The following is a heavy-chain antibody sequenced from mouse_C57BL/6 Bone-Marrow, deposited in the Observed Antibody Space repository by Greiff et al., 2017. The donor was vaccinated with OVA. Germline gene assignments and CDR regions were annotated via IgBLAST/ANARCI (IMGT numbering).Heavy chain of an antibody. V-gene: IGHV1-18*01. D-gene: IGHD1-1*01. Sequence: EVQLQQSGPELVKPGASVKIPCKASGYTFTDYNMDWVKQSHGKSLEWIGDINPNNGGTIYNQKFKGKATLTVDKSSSTAYMELRSLTSEDTAVYYCARSSYYYGSSSWYFDVWGTGTTVTVSS. CDR2: INPNNGGT. CDR3: ARSSYYYGSSSWYFDV. CDR1: GYTFTDYN. J-gene: IGHJ1*03.